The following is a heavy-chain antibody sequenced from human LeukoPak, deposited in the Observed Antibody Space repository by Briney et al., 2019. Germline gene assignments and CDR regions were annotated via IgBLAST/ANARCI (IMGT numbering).Heavy chain of an antibody. CDR3: ARGTIAVAGTVPDE. V-gene: IGHV3-30-3*01. D-gene: IGHD6-19*01. J-gene: IGHJ4*02. CDR1: GFTFSSYA. CDR2: ISYDGSAK. Sequence: PGGSLRLSCAASGFTFSSYAMHWVRQAPGKGLEWMTVISYDGSAKFYADSVKGRFTISRDNAKNSLYLQMNSLRAEDTAVYYCARGTIAVAGTVPDEWGQGTLVTVSS.